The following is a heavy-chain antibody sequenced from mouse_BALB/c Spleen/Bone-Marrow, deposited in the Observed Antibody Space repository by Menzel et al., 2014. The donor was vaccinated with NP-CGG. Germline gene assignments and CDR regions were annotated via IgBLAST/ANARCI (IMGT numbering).Heavy chain of an antibody. J-gene: IGHJ3*01. Sequence: EVQGVESGGGLVQPGGSLKLSCAASGFDFSTFWMSWVRQAPGKGLEWIGEINPDRSTINYRPSLKDKFIISRDNAKNTLYLLLSKVRSEDTALYYCARLHYYGYVAYWGQGTLVTVS. CDR1: GFDFSTFW. D-gene: IGHD1-2*01. V-gene: IGHV4-1*02. CDR3: ARLHYYGYVAY. CDR2: INPDRSTI.